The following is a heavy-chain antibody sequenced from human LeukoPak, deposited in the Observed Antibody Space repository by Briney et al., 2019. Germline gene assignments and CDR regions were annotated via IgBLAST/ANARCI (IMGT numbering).Heavy chain of an antibody. CDR1: GFTFSSYW. V-gene: IGHV3-74*01. CDR3: ARDRDVVVRRGYYYYYGMDV. CDR2: INSDGSST. J-gene: IGHJ6*04. D-gene: IGHD2-2*01. Sequence: GGSLRLSCAASGFTFSSYWMHWVRQAPGKGLVWVSRINSDGSSTGYADSVKGRFTISRDNAKNTLYLQMNSLRAEDTAVYYCARDRDVVVRRGYYYYYGMDVWGKGTTVTVSS.